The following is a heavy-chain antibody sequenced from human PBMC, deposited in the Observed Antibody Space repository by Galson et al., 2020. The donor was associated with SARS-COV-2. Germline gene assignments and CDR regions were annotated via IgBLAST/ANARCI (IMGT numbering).Heavy chain of an antibody. CDR3: AKDPDHGSGSYYTPGEY. V-gene: IGHV3-30*18. J-gene: IGHJ4*02. CDR2: ISYDGSNK. Sequence: TGGSLSLSCAASGFTFSSYGMHWVRQAPGKGLEWVAVISYDGSNKYYADSVKGRFTISRDNSKNTLYLQMNSLRAEDTAVYYCAKDPDHGSGSYYTPGEYWGQGILVTVSS. D-gene: IGHD3-10*01. CDR1: GFTFSSYG.